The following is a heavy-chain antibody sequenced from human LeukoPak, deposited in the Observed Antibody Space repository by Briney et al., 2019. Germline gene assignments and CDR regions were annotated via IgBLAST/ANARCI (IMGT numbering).Heavy chain of an antibody. Sequence: ASVKVSCKASGGTFSSYAISWVRQAPGQGLEWMGGIIPIFGTANYAQKFQGRVTITADESTSTAYMELSSLRSEDTAVYYCARGPSIAATHFDYWGQGTLVTVSS. D-gene: IGHD6-6*01. CDR1: GGTFSSYA. CDR3: ARGPSIAATHFDY. J-gene: IGHJ4*02. CDR2: IIPIFGTA. V-gene: IGHV1-69*01.